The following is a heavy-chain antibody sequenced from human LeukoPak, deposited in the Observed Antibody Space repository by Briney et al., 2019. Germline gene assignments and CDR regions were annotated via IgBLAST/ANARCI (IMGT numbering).Heavy chain of an antibody. CDR2: IWYDGSNK. J-gene: IGHJ4*02. CDR1: GFTFSSYG. D-gene: IGHD3-3*01. CDR3: AKDPPPDFWSGYYFSFYFDY. V-gene: IGHV3-33*06. Sequence: GGSLRLSCAASGFTFSSYGMHWVRQAPGKGLEWVAVIWYDGSNKYYADSVKGRFTISRDNSKNTLYLQMNSLRAEDTAVYYCAKDPPPDFWSGYYFSFYFDYWGQGTLVTVSS.